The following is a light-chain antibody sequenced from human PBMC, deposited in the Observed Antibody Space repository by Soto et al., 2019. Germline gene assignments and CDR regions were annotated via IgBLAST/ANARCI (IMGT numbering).Light chain of an antibody. J-gene: IGLJ1*01. CDR2: EGS. Sequence: QSVLTQPASVSGSPGQSITISCTGTSSDVGSYNLVSWYQQHPGKAPKLVIYEGSKRPPGVSNRFSGSKSGNTASLTISGLQAGDEADYYCCSYAGSSTYVFGTGTKVTVL. CDR1: SSDVGSYNL. V-gene: IGLV2-23*01. CDR3: CSYAGSSTYV.